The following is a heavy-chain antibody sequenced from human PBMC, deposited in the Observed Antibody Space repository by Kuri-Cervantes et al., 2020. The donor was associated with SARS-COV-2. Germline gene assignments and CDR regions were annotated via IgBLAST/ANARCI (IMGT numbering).Heavy chain of an antibody. CDR2: FIPGSSYT. Sequence: ASVKVSCKASGHTFTNYYFYWVRQAPGQGLEWVATFIPGSSYTHYAPRFQGRVTVTMDTSTGTVHMELSSLRSDDTAVYYCAIQSGNWYNSWGQGTLVTVSS. D-gene: IGHD6-25*01. V-gene: IGHV1-46*01. CDR1: GHTFTNYY. CDR3: AIQSGNWYNS. J-gene: IGHJ5*01.